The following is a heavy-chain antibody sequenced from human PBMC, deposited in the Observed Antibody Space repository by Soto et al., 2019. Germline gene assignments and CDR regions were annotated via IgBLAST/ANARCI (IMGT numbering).Heavy chain of an antibody. CDR2: IIPIFDTT. CDR1: GGTFSPFG. V-gene: IGHV1-69*06. D-gene: IGHD1-20*01. CDR3: AREGRLTGTDGFDY. J-gene: IGHJ4*02. Sequence: SVNVSCKSSGGTFSPFGVSWVRQAPGQGLEWMGMIIPIFDTTNYAQKFQGRVTITADTSTSTAYMELSSLSSEDTAVYYCAREGRLTGTDGFDYWGQGTLVTVSS.